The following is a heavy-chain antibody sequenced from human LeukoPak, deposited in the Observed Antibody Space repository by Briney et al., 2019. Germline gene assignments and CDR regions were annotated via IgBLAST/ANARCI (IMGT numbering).Heavy chain of an antibody. J-gene: IGHJ4*02. CDR3: AKGSSSWYGDY. V-gene: IGHV3-23*01. Sequence: GGSLRLSCAASGFTFSSYAMSWVRQAPGEGLEWVSAISGSGGSTYYADSVKGRLTISRDNSKNTLYLQMNSLRAEDTAVYYCAKGSSSWYGDYWGQGTLVTVSS. CDR2: ISGSGGST. CDR1: GFTFSSYA. D-gene: IGHD6-13*01.